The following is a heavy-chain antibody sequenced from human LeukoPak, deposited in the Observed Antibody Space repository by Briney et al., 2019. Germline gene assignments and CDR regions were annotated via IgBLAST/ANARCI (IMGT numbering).Heavy chain of an antibody. D-gene: IGHD3-22*01. CDR3: ARASGRDSSGYRQIDY. CDR2: INSDGGDT. J-gene: IGHJ4*02. V-gene: IGHV3-74*01. Sequence: GGSLRLSCAASGFTLSRSWMHWVRHAPGKGLVWLSRINSDGGDTTYADSVEGRVTISRDNAKTTLYLQMKSMRAEDTAMYYCARASGRDSSGYRQIDYWGQGTLVTVSS. CDR1: GFTLSRSW.